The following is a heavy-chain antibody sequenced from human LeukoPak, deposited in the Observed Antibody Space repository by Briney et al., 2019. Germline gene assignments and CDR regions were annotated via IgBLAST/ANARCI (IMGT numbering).Heavy chain of an antibody. D-gene: IGHD4-17*01. V-gene: IGHV3-74*03. CDR3: ARESVTTNPRQSDAFDI. J-gene: IGHJ3*02. CDR2: IDNDGSGT. CDR1: GFIFRRYW. Sequence: PGGSLRLSCAASGFIFRRYWMHWVRQAPGKGLVWVARIDNDGSGTTYADSVKGRFTISRDNAKNTLYLQMNSLRAEDTAVYYCARESVTTNPRQSDAFDIWGQGTMVTVSS.